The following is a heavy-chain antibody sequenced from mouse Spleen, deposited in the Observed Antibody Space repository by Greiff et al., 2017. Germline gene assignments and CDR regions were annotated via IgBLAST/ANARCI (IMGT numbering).Heavy chain of an antibody. J-gene: IGHJ1*03. V-gene: IGHV1-64*01. CDR3: ARNKPEGYFDV. CDR1: GYTFTSYW. CDR2: IHPNSGST. Sequence: VQLQQPGAELVKPGASVKLSCKASGYTFTSYWMHWVKQRPGQGLEWIGMIHPNSGSTNYNEKFKSKATLTVDKSSSTAYMQLSSLTSEDSAVYYCARNKPEGYFDVWGTGTTVTVSS.